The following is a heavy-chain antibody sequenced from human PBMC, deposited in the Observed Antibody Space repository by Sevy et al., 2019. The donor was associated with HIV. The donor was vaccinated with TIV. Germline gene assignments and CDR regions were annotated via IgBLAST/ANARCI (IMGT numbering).Heavy chain of an antibody. CDR2: IWYDGSNK. V-gene: IGHV3-33*01. CDR3: ARGYGDHRIDAFDI. D-gene: IGHD4-17*01. Sequence: GGSLRLSCAASGFTFSSYGMHWVRQAPGKGLEWVAVIWYDGSNKYYADSVKGRFTISRDNSKNTLYLQMNSLRAEDTAVYYCARGYGDHRIDAFDIWGQGTMVTVSS. J-gene: IGHJ3*02. CDR1: GFTFSSYG.